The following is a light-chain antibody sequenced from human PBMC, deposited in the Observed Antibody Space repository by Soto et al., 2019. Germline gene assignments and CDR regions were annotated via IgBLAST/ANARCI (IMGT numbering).Light chain of an antibody. CDR2: GAS. J-gene: IGKJ2*01. CDR3: QTYNNWPRT. Sequence: EIVMTQYPATLSVSPGERATLSCRASQSVSSNLAWYQQKHGQAPRLLIYGASTRATGIPARFSGSGSGTEFTLTISSLQSEDFAVYYCQTYNNWPRTVGQGTKLEIK. V-gene: IGKV3-15*01. CDR1: QSVSSN.